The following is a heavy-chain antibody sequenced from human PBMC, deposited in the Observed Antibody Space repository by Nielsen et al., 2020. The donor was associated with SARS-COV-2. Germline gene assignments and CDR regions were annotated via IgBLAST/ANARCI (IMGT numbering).Heavy chain of an antibody. V-gene: IGHV1-69*04. CDR3: ARGTYYYDSRIPPYNWFDP. D-gene: IGHD3-22*01. J-gene: IGHJ5*02. CDR1: GYTFNNNG. Sequence: SVKVSCKASGYTFNNNGFSWVRQAPGQGLEWMGRIIPILGIANYAQKFQGRVTITADKSTSTAYMELSSLRSEDTAVYYCARGTYYYDSRIPPYNWFDPWGQGTLVTVSS. CDR2: IIPILGIA.